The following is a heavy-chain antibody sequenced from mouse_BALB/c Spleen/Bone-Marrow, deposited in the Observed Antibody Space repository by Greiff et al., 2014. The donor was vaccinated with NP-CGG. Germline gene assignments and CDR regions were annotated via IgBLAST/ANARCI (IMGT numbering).Heavy chain of an antibody. CDR3: ARGGHDFSLDY. V-gene: IGHV1-69*01. Sequence: QVQLQQPVAELGMPGASVKMSCKASGYTFTDNWIYWVKQRPGQGLEWIGAIDTSDSYTNYNQKFMGKASLTVDASSSTAYMQVSSLTSNDSAVYYCARGGHDFSLDYWGQGTSVTVSS. CDR2: IDTSDSYT. CDR1: GYTFTDNW. J-gene: IGHJ4*01. D-gene: IGHD2-4*01.